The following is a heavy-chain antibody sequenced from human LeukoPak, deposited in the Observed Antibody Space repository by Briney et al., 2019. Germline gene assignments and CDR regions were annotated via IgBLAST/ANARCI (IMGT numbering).Heavy chain of an antibody. CDR3: ATMIVVVITRRDFDY. J-gene: IGHJ4*02. D-gene: IGHD3-22*01. V-gene: IGHV3-23*01. CDR2: ISGSGGST. CDR1: GFTFSSYA. Sequence: GGSLRLSCAASGFTFSSYAMSWVRQAPGKGLEWVSAISGSGGSTYYADSVKGRFTISRDNSKNTLYLQMNSLRAEDTAVYYCATMIVVVITRRDFDYWGQGTLVTVSS.